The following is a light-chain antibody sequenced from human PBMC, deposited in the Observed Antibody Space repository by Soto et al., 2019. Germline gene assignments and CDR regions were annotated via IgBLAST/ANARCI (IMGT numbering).Light chain of an antibody. Sequence: EIVLTQSPATLSFFPGERATLSCGASQSVTSSYLAWYQQKPGLAPRLLIYDASSRATGIPDRFSGSGSATEFTLTISRLEPEDFAVDYCQQYSSSPTFGGGTKGDIK. CDR3: QQYSSSPT. V-gene: IGKV3D-20*01. J-gene: IGKJ4*01. CDR1: QSVTSSY. CDR2: DAS.